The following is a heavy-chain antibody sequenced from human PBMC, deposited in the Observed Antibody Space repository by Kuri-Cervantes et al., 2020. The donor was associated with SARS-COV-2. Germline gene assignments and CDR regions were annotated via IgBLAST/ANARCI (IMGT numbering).Heavy chain of an antibody. J-gene: IGHJ4*02. Sequence: GESLKISCAASGFTFDDYGMSWVRQAPGKGLEWVSGINWNGGSTGYADSVKGRFTISRDNAKNSLYLQMNSLRAEDTAVYYCARHPSTYYDFWSGYLDYWGQGTLVTVSS. D-gene: IGHD3-3*01. CDR3: ARHPSTYYDFWSGYLDY. CDR1: GFTFDDYG. V-gene: IGHV3-20*04. CDR2: INWNGGST.